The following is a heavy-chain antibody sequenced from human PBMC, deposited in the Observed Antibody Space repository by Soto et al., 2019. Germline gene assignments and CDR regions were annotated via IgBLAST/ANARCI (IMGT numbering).Heavy chain of an antibody. Sequence: QVQLVQSGAEVKKPGASVKVSCKASGYTFTSYGISWVRQAPGQGLGGMGWISAYNGNTNCAQKIHGRVTMTTDTSTSTAYMERRRLRSDETAVYYSARAGVAVAGTSDYWGQGTLVTVSS. J-gene: IGHJ4*02. CDR1: GYTFTSYG. D-gene: IGHD6-19*01. CDR3: ARAGVAVAGTSDY. CDR2: ISAYNGNT. V-gene: IGHV1-18*01.